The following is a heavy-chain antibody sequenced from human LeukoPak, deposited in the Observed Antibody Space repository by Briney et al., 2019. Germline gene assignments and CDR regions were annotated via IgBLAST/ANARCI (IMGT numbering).Heavy chain of an antibody. V-gene: IGHV4-4*02. CDR3: TRSARDYGILTGFYNWFDP. Sequence: SETLSLTCAVSGGSISSSNWWCWVRQPPGKGLEWIGEIYHSGSTYYNPSLKSRVTISLDTSKNHFSLKLTSVTAADTAVYYCTRSARDYGILTGFYNWFDPWGQGTLVTLSS. J-gene: IGHJ5*02. CDR2: IYHSGST. CDR1: GGSISSSNW. D-gene: IGHD3-9*01.